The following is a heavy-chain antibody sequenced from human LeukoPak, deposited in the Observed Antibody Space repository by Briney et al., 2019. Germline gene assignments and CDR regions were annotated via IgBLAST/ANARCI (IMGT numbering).Heavy chain of an antibody. Sequence: GGSLRLSCVVSGLTFRAAWLSWVRQAPGKGLECLGRIRNGGTTDYPAPVKGRFIISRDDSENTLYLQMNSLRAEDTAVYYCAGRGGAVTTGVVHYYYYYMDVWGKGTTVTVSS. CDR3: AGRGGAVTTGVVHYYYYYMDV. D-gene: IGHD4-11*01. CDR1: GLTFRAAW. CDR2: IRNGGTT. V-gene: IGHV3-15*01. J-gene: IGHJ6*03.